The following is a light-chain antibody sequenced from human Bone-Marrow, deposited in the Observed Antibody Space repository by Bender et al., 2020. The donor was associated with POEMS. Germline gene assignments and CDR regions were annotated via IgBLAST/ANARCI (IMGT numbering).Light chain of an antibody. CDR1: SGDIGAYKH. CDR3: STWDDRLNAWL. CDR2: DVT. Sequence: QSALTQPASVSGSPGQSITISCSGTSGDIGAYKHVSWYQQHPGKAPKLIIYDVTERPSGISSRFSGSKSGNTASLTMSGLQAEDAADYYCSTWDDRLNAWLFGGGNKLTVL. J-gene: IGLJ3*02. V-gene: IGLV2-23*02.